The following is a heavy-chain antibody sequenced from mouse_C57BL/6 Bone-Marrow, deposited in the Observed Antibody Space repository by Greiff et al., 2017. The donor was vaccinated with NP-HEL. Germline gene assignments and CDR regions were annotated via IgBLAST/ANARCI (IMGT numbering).Heavy chain of an antibody. J-gene: IGHJ1*03. CDR1: GYTFTDYY. Sequence: EVQLQQSGPELVKPEASVKISCKASGYTFTDYYMNWVKQSHGKSLEWIGDINPNNGGTSYNQKFKGKATLTVDKSSSTAYMELRSLTSEDSAVYYCARRTTVVAFYWYFDVWGTGTTVTVSS. V-gene: IGHV1-26*01. D-gene: IGHD1-1*01. CDR2: INPNNGGT. CDR3: ARRTTVVAFYWYFDV.